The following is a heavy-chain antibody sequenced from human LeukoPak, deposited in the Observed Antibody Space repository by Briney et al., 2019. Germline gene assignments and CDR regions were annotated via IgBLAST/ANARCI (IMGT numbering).Heavy chain of an antibody. CDR2: IHDSGNT. D-gene: IGHD1-26*01. CDR3: ARGRASSGSSRSFDP. Sequence: SETLSLTCTVSGASIRSSDYYWGWLRQPPGKGLEWIATIHDSGNTYYNPTLNSRVTISLDASKNQFSLRLFSVTAADTAVYYCARGRASSGSSRSFDPWGQGTLVTVSS. J-gene: IGHJ5*02. V-gene: IGHV4-39*07. CDR1: GASIRSSDYY.